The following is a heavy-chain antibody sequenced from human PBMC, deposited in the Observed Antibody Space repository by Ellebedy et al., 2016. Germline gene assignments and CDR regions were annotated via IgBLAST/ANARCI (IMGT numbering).Heavy chain of an antibody. CDR2: IVLGKGNT. CDR1: GFSFSGSA. V-gene: IGHV1-58*02. CDR3: AADDLSLYV. D-gene: IGHD2/OR15-2a*01. J-gene: IGHJ6*02. Sequence: SVKVSXKPSGFSFSGSAMQWVRQARGQRLAWIGWIVLGKGNTNYAAKFRERVTITRDMATRTVYMELTNLRSDDTAVYYCAADDLSLYVWGQGTTVIVSS.